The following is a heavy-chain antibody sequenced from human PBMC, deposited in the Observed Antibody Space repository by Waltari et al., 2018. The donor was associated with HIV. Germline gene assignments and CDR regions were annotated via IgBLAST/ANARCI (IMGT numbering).Heavy chain of an antibody. D-gene: IGHD3-22*01. CDR3: AREPYYYDSSGYYSLDY. CDR1: GFTFRNYN. CDR2: ISTSSSTV. V-gene: IGHV3-48*04. Sequence: EVQLVESGGGLVQPGGSLRVSCGASGFTFRNYNMNWVRQAPGKGLEWVSYISTSSSTVYYAGSVKGRLTISRDDAKNSLYLQMNSLRAEDTAVYFCAREPYYYDSSGYYSLDYWGQGTLVTVSS. J-gene: IGHJ4*02.